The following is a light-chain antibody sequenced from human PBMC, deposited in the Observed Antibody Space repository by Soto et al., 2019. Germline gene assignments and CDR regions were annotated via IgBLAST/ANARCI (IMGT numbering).Light chain of an antibody. Sequence: DIQMTQSPSTLSASVGDGVTITCRASQSIGSGLAWYQQKPGKAPELLIYDASNLETGVPSRFSGSGSGTDFTFTISSLQPEDFATYYCQQYDNFPLTFGGGTRVEIK. V-gene: IGKV1-5*01. CDR1: QSIGSG. J-gene: IGKJ4*01. CDR2: DAS. CDR3: QQYDNFPLT.